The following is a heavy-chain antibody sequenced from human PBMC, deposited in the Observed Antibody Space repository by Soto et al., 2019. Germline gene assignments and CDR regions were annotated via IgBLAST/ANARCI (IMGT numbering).Heavy chain of an antibody. J-gene: IGHJ4*02. CDR3: ARGRQWHFHFDF. CDR1: GFFLYTYG. D-gene: IGHD6-19*01. V-gene: IGHV3-30*03. CDR2: ISYDGVYK. Sequence: GGSLRLSCAASGFFLYTYGMHWVRQAPGEWLEGLAFISYDGVYKXXADSVKGRXTMSRHNAANTXYLQMXGLKTEDTAVYYCARGRQWHFHFDFWGXGX.